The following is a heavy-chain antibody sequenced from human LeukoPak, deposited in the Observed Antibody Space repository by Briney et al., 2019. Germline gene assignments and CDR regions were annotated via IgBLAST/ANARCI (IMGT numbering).Heavy chain of an antibody. CDR2: IYYSGST. V-gene: IGHV4-59*01. CDR1: GGSISSYY. Sequence: PSETLSLTCTVSGGSISSYYWSWIQQPPGKGLEWIGYIYYSGSTNYNPSLKSRVTISVDTSKNQFSLKLSSVTAADTAVYYCARVFPNWFDPWGQGTLVSVSS. D-gene: IGHD2-21*01. J-gene: IGHJ5*02. CDR3: ARVFPNWFDP.